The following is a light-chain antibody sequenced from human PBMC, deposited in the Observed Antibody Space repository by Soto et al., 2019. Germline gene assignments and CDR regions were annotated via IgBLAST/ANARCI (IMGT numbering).Light chain of an antibody. CDR2: DAS. Sequence: IGLTQSPATLSLSPGEGATLSCRASQSVSSYLAWYQQKPGQAPRLLIYDASNRATGIPARFSGSGSGTDFTLTISSLEPEDFAVYYCQHRSNWPLTFGGGTKVDNK. CDR1: QSVSSY. V-gene: IGKV3-11*01. CDR3: QHRSNWPLT. J-gene: IGKJ4*01.